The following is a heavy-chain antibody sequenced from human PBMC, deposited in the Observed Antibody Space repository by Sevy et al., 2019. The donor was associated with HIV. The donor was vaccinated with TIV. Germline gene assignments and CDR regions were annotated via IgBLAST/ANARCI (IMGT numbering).Heavy chain of an antibody. CDR3: VRGGGQWLAFDY. CDR2: IYTDSRT. CDR1: GFSVSS. Sequence: GALRLSCAASGFSVSSMSWVRQAPGKGLEWVSLIYTDSRTYYAGSVKGRFTISRDNSKNTVYLQMNRLRVEDTAVYYCVRGGGQWLAFDYWGQGTLVTVSS. V-gene: IGHV3-53*01. J-gene: IGHJ4*02. D-gene: IGHD6-19*01.